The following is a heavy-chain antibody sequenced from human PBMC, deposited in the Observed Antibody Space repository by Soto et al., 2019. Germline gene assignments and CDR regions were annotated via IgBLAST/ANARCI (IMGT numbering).Heavy chain of an antibody. CDR3: ARLDRLLRYFDWFLVGDAYYYYYMDV. Sequence: PGESLKISCKGSGYSFTSYWIGWVRQMPGKGLEWMGIIYPGDSDTRYSPSFQGQVTISADKSISTAYLQWSSLKASDTAMYYCARLDRLLRYFDWFLVGDAYYYYYMDVWGKGTTVTVSS. V-gene: IGHV5-51*01. D-gene: IGHD3-9*01. J-gene: IGHJ6*03. CDR2: IYPGDSDT. CDR1: GYSFTSYW.